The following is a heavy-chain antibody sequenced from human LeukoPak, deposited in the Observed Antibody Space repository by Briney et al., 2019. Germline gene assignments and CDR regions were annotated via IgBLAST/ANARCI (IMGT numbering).Heavy chain of an antibody. CDR3: ARDPSRGYSYGYADY. V-gene: IGHV3-7*01. CDR2: IMRDGSEK. Sequence: GGSLRLSCAASVFSFSTYWMNWVRQPPGKGLEWVANIMRDGSEKYYVDSVKGRFTISRDNAKNSLYLQMNSLRAEDTAVYYCARDPSRGYSYGYADYWGQGSLVIVSS. J-gene: IGHJ4*02. CDR1: VFSFSTYW. D-gene: IGHD5-18*01.